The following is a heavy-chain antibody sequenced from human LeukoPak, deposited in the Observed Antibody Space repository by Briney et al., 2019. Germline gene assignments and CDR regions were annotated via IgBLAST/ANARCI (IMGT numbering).Heavy chain of an antibody. V-gene: IGHV1-24*01. D-gene: IGHD6-19*01. CDR3: ATGHSSGWYYFDY. J-gene: IGHJ4*02. CDR2: FDPEDGET. Sequence: ASVKVSCKVSGYTLTELSMHWVRQAAGKGLEWMGGFDPEDGETIYAQKFQGRVTMTEDTSTDTAYMELSSLRSEDTAVYYCATGHSSGWYYFDYWGQGTLVTVSS. CDR1: GYTLTELS.